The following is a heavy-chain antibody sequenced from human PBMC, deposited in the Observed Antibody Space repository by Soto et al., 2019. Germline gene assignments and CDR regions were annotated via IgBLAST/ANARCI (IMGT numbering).Heavy chain of an antibody. Sequence: PSETLSLTCAVYGGPFSGYYWSWIRQPPGKGLEWIGEINHSGSTNYNPSLKSRVTISVDTSKNQFSLKLSSVTAADTAVYYCARGGIRYYYYYMDVWGKGTTVTVSS. CDR2: INHSGST. D-gene: IGHD1-20*01. J-gene: IGHJ6*03. CDR3: ARGGIRYYYYYMDV. CDR1: GGPFSGYY. V-gene: IGHV4-34*01.